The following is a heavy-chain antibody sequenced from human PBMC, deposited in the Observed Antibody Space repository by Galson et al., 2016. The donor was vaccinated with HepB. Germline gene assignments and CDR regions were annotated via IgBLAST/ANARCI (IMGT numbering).Heavy chain of an antibody. CDR3: ARASIIPGARMIFDP. CDR2: IYHTGTS. V-gene: IGHV4-4*02. CDR1: GASISDSNW. J-gene: IGHJ5*02. D-gene: IGHD2-2*01. Sequence: SETLSLTCAVSGASISDSNWWTCVRQVPEKGLEWIGEIYHTGTSNNNPFLSSRFTLSVDKSRNEFSLNVTSVTAADTAVYYCARASIIPGARMIFDPWGQGTLVTVSS.